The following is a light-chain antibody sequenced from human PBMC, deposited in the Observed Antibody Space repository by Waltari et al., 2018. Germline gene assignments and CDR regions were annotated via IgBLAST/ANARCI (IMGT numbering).Light chain of an antibody. J-gene: IGKJ1*01. CDR2: ATS. Sequence: CRASQSVGRSLALYQQKPGRAPRLLIYATSNRATGIPDRFSASGSGTDFSLTISRLEPEDFALYYCQHYVRLPVTFGQGTKVEVK. V-gene: IGKV3-20*01. CDR3: QHYVRLPVT. CDR1: QSVGRS.